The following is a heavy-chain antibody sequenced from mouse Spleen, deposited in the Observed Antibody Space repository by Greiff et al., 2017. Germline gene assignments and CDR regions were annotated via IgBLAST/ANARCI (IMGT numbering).Heavy chain of an antibody. CDR2: ISSGGSYT. J-gene: IGHJ4*01. CDR1: GFTFSSYA. D-gene: IGHD1-1*01. V-gene: IGHV5-9-3*01. CDR3: ARHIYYGSSYDAMDY. Sequence: EVQLQQSGGGLVKPGGSLKLSCAASGFTFSSYAMSWVRQTPEKRLEWVATISSGGSYTYYPDSVKGRFTISRDNAKNTLYLQMSSLRSEDTAMYYCARHIYYGSSYDAMDYWGQGTSVTVSS.